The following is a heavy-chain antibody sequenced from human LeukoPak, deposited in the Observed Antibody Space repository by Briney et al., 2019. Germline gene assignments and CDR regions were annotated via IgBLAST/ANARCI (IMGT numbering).Heavy chain of an antibody. D-gene: IGHD3-3*01. CDR3: ARDPSVLRFFGQTLDY. CDR1: GYTFTSYG. Sequence: ASVNVSCKASGYTFTSYGISWVRQAPGQGLEWMGWISAYNGNTNYAQKLQGRVTMTTDTSTSTAYMELRSLRSDDTAVYYCARDPSVLRFFGQTLDYWGQGTLVTVSS. CDR2: ISAYNGNT. V-gene: IGHV1-18*01. J-gene: IGHJ4*02.